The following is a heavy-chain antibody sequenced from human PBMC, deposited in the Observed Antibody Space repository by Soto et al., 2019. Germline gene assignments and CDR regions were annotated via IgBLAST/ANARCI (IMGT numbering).Heavy chain of an antibody. D-gene: IGHD1-20*01. CDR1: GGSISSYY. Sequence: SETLSLTCTVSGGSISSYYWSWIRQPPGKGLEWIGYIYYSGSTNYNPSLKSRVTISVDTSKNQFSLKLTSVTAADTAVYYCARTDVYTSQGDYFDSWGQGALVTVSS. V-gene: IGHV4-59*12. CDR3: ARTDVYTSQGDYFDS. J-gene: IGHJ4*02. CDR2: IYYSGST.